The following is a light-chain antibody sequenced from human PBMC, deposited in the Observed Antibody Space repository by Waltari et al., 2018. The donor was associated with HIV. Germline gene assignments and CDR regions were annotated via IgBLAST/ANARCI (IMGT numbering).Light chain of an antibody. CDR3: QQSYRIPLA. Sequence: DVQMPQSPSSLSASVGDRVTITCRASQSISTYLNWYQQKPGKAPKLLIYGAFSLQSGVPSGFSGSGSGTDFTLTITSLQPEDFATYYCQQSYRIPLAFGGGTKVEL. CDR2: GAF. J-gene: IGKJ4*01. V-gene: IGKV1-39*01. CDR1: QSISTY.